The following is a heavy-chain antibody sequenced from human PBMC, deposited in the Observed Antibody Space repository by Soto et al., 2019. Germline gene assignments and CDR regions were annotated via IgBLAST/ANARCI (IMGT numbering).Heavy chain of an antibody. Sequence: QVQLQESGPGVVKPSETLSLTCTVSGASMTNYHWNWVRQSAGGGLECIGRVSGTGGPAYNPSIMSRGTASFGWSDTQSPQKLPSVTAADEAAYYCAGAHGQHTWVSPPAAFAPFGQGTLFIVSS. CDR3: AGAHGQHTWVSPPAAFAP. CDR2: VSGTGGP. CDR1: GASMTNYH. D-gene: IGHD2-2*01. V-gene: IGHV4-4*07. J-gene: IGHJ5*02.